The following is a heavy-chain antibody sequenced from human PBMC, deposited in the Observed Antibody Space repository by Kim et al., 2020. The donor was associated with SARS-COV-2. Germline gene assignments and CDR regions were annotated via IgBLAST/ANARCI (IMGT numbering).Heavy chain of an antibody. CDR3: ARELWEGGNGENYYYYGMDV. CDR1: GYTFTSYA. CDR2: INAGNGNT. Sequence: ASVKVSCKASGYTFTSYAMHWVRQAPGQRLEWMGWINAGNGNTKYSQKFQGRVTITRDTSASTAYMELSSLRSEDTAVYYCARELWEGGNGENYYYYGMDVWGQGTTVTVSS. J-gene: IGHJ6*02. D-gene: IGHD1-26*01. V-gene: IGHV1-3*01.